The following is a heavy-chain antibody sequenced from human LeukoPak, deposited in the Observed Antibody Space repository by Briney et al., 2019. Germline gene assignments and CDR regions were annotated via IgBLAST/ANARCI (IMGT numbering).Heavy chain of an antibody. Sequence: SETLSLTCTVSGGSISSSSYYWGWIRQPPGKGLEWIGGIYYSGSTYYNPSLKSRVTISVDTSKNQFSLKLSSVTAADTAVYYCARHGITMVRGVIHDAFDIWGQGTMVTVSS. CDR3: ARHGITMVRGVIHDAFDI. V-gene: IGHV4-39*01. CDR1: GGSISSSSYY. CDR2: IYYSGST. J-gene: IGHJ3*02. D-gene: IGHD3-10*01.